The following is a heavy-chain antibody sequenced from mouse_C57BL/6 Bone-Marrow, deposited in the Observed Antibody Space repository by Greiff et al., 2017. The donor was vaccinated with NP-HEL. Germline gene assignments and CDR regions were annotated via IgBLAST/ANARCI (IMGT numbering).Heavy chain of an antibody. J-gene: IGHJ4*01. CDR2: IRSKSNNYAT. D-gene: IGHD2-4*01. CDR1: GFSFNTYA. V-gene: IGHV10-1*01. Sequence: DVKLVESGGGLVQPKGSLKLSCAASGFSFNTYAMNWVRQAPGKGLEWVARIRSKSNNYATYYADSVKDRFTISRDDSESMLYLQMNNLKTEDTAMYYCVRHPYDYDVGAMDYWGQGTSVTVSS. CDR3: VRHPYDYDVGAMDY.